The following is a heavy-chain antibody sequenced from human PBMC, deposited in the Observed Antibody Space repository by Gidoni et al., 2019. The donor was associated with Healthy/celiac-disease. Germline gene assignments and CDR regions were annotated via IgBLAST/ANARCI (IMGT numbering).Heavy chain of an antibody. Sequence: QVQLQESGPGLVKPSETLSLTCTVSGGSISSYYWSWIRQPPGKGLEWIGYIYYSGSTNYNPSLKSRVTISVDTSKNQFSLKLSSVTAADTAVYYCARGLSRMATTYYFDYWGQGTLVTVSS. D-gene: IGHD5-12*01. CDR3: ARGLSRMATTYYFDY. CDR1: GGSISSYY. V-gene: IGHV4-59*01. CDR2: IYYSGST. J-gene: IGHJ4*02.